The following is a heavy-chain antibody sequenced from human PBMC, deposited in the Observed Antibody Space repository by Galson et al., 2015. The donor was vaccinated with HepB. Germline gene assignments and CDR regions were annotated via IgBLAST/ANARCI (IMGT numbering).Heavy chain of an antibody. V-gene: IGHV2-5*02. D-gene: IGHD3-3*01. CDR1: GFSLRTSGVG. CDR3: AHSPYDFRSGYHNVGWFDH. J-gene: IGHJ5*02. CDR2: IYWDDDK. Sequence: PALVKPTQTLTLTCTFSGFSLRTSGVGVGWIRQPPGKALEWLALIYWDDDKRYRPSLKSRLTITKDSYKNQVVLRMTNMDPVDTATYYCAHSPYDFRSGYHNVGWFDHWGQGTLVTVSS.